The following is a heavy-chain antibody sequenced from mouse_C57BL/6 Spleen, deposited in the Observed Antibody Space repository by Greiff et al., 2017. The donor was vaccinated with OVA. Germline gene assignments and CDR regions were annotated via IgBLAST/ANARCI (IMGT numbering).Heavy chain of an antibody. D-gene: IGHD2-2*01. CDR1: GYTFTDYY. V-gene: IGHV1-19*01. CDR3: ARGDYGYPFDY. Sequence: VQLKQSGPVLVKPGASVKMSCKASGYTFTDYYMNWVKQSHGKSLEWIGVINPYNGGTSYNQKFKGKATLTVDKSSSTAYMELNSLTSEDSAVYYCARGDYGYPFDYWGQGTTLTVSS. CDR2: INPYNGGT. J-gene: IGHJ2*01.